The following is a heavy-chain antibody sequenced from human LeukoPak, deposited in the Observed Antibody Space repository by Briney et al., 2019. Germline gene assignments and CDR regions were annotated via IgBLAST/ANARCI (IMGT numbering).Heavy chain of an antibody. V-gene: IGHV3-23*01. D-gene: IGHD7-27*01. J-gene: IGHJ4*02. CDR1: RFIFSNYA. Sequence: GGSLRLSCAASRFIFSNYAMSWVRQAPGKGLEWVSVISGSGGTTYYAGPVKGRFAISRDNSNNTLYLQMSSLRAEDTAVYYCAKSTLGTYYFDYWGQGTLVTVSS. CDR3: AKSTLGTYYFDY. CDR2: ISGSGGTT.